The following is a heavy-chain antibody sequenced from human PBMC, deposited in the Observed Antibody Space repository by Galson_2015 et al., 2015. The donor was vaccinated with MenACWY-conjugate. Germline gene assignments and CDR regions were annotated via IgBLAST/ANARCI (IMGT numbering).Heavy chain of an antibody. J-gene: IGHJ6*02. V-gene: IGHV3-53*01. Sequence: SLRLSCAASGFTVSSNYMSWVRQAPGKGLEWVSVIYSGGSTYYADSVKGRFTISRDNSKNTLYLQMNSLRAEDTAVYYCARSEDRRNGMDVWGQGTTVTVSS. CDR3: ARSEDRRNGMDV. CDR1: GFTVSSNY. D-gene: IGHD2-15*01. CDR2: IYSGGST.